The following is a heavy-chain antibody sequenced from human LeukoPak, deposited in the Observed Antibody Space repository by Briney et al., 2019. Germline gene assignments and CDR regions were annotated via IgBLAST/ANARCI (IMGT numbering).Heavy chain of an antibody. CDR1: GFTFDDYG. CDR3: ARDGVAATNSDY. Sequence: GGSLRLSCAASGFTFDDYGMSWVRQAPGKGLEWVSGIKWNGGSTGYADSVKGRFTISRDNAKNSLYLQMNSLRAEDTALYYCARDGVAATNSDYWGQGTLVTVSS. D-gene: IGHD2-15*01. V-gene: IGHV3-20*04. CDR2: IKWNGGST. J-gene: IGHJ4*02.